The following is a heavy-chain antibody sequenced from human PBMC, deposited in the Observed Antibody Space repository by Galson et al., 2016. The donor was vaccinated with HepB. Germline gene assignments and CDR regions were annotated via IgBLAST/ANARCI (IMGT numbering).Heavy chain of an antibody. CDR1: GFSLSTTGVG. V-gene: IGHV2-5*02. J-gene: IGHJ3*02. CDR3: AHRRGSGSPWAYGAFDI. D-gene: IGHD1-26*01. CDR2: KYWEDDK. Sequence: PALVKPTQTLTLTCTFSGFSLSTTGVGVGWIRQPPGKALEWLALKYWEDDKYYNPSLKTRLIITKDTSKNQVVLTMTNMDPVDTATYYCAHRRGSGSPWAYGAFDIWGQGTMVTVSS.